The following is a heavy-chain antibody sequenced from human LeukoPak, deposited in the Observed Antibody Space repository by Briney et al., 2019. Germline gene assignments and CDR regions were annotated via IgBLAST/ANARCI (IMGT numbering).Heavy chain of an antibody. CDR1: GFTFSSYV. CDR2: IRSKAYGGTT. J-gene: IGHJ6*02. D-gene: IGHD6-19*01. V-gene: IGHV3-49*04. Sequence: GGSLRLSCVASGFTFSSYVMHWVRQAPGKGLEWVGFIRSKAYGGTTEYAASVKGRFTISRDDSKSIAYLQMNSLKTEDTAVYYCSRPYLPAVGYGVDVWGQGTTVTVSS. CDR3: SRPYLPAVGYGVDV.